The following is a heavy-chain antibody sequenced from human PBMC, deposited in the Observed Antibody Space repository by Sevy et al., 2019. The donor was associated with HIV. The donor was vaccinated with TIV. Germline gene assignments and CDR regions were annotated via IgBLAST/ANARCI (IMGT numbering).Heavy chain of an antibody. CDR3: ARDRLERCGGDCYADFDY. Sequence: GESLKISCAASGFTFSNYAMHWVRQAPGKGLEWVALISYDESNKHYADSEKGRFTISRDNSKSTLYLQMNSLRAEDTAVYYCARDRLERCGGDCYADFDYWGQGTLVTVSS. V-gene: IGHV3-30-3*01. CDR1: GFTFSNYA. CDR2: ISYDESNK. J-gene: IGHJ4*02. D-gene: IGHD2-21*02.